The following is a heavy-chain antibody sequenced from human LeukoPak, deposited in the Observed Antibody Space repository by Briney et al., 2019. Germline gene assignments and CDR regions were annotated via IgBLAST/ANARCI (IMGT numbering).Heavy chain of an antibody. CDR2: IYYSGST. V-gene: IGHV4-59*12. J-gene: IGHJ4*02. D-gene: IGHD3-3*01. CDR3: ARDSGVVLKS. CDR1: GGSISSYY. Sequence: SETLSLTCTVSGGSISSYYWSWIRQPPGKGLEWIGYIYYSGSTNYNPSLKSRVTMSVDTSKNQFSLKPSSVTAADTAVYYCARDSGVVLKSWGQGTLVTVSS.